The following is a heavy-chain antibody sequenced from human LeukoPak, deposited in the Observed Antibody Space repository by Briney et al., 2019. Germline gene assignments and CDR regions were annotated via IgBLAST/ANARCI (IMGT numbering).Heavy chain of an antibody. Sequence: PSETLSLTCTVSGGSISSSSYYWGWIRQPPGKGLEWIGSICYSGSTYYNPSLKSRVTISVDTSKNQFSLKLSSVTAADTAVYYCARANIVVVVAATHDAFDIWGQGTMVTVSS. J-gene: IGHJ3*02. V-gene: IGHV4-39*07. CDR3: ARANIVVVVAATHDAFDI. D-gene: IGHD2-15*01. CDR2: ICYSGST. CDR1: GGSISSSSYY.